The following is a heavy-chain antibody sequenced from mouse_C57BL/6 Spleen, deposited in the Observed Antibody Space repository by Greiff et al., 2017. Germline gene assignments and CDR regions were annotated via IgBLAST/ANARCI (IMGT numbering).Heavy chain of an antibody. J-gene: IGHJ2*01. Sequence: EVKLVESGPELVKPGASVKMSCKASGYTFTDYNMHWVKQSHGKSLEWIGYINPNNGGTSYNQKFKGKATLTVNKSSSTAYMELRSLTSEDSAVYYCAREDYYGSSYDYWGQGTTLTVSS. V-gene: IGHV1-22*01. CDR2: INPNNGGT. CDR1: GYTFTDYN. CDR3: AREDYYGSSYDY. D-gene: IGHD1-1*01.